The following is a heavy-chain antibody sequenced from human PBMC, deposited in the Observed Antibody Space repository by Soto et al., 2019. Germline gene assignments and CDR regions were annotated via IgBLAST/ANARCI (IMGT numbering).Heavy chain of an antibody. CDR3: AKDQGGAIPGY. J-gene: IGHJ4*02. D-gene: IGHD3-10*01. V-gene: IGHV3-30*18. CDR1: GFTFSSYG. CDR2: ISYDGSNK. Sequence: QVQLVESGGGVVQPGRSLRLSCAASGFTFSSYGMHWVRQAPGKGLEWVAVISYDGSNKYYADSVKGRFTISRDNSKNTLYLPMNSLRAEDTAVYYCAKDQGGAIPGYWGQGTLVTVSS.